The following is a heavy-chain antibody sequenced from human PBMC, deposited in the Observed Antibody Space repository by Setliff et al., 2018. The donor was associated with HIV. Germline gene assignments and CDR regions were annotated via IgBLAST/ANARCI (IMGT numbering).Heavy chain of an antibody. CDR3: ARGMDYYDTSGYYQYYLDY. Sequence: GASVKVSCKASGYSFTDYYIHWVRQAPGQGLEWMGWINPKSDGTNYAQKFQGWITMTRDTSISTAYMELSRLRSDDTAVYYCARGMDYYDTSGYYQYYLDYWGQGTLVTVSS. CDR1: GYSFTDYY. V-gene: IGHV1-2*04. J-gene: IGHJ4*02. D-gene: IGHD3-22*01. CDR2: INPKSDGT.